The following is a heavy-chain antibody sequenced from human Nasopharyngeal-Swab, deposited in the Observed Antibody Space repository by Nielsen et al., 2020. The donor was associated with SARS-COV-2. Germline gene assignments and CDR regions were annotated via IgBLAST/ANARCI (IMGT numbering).Heavy chain of an antibody. J-gene: IGHJ6*02. CDR2: INSDGSST. D-gene: IGHD5-12*01. CDR3: ARDDSGYDFLGIYYYYGMDV. Sequence: GGSLRLSCAASGFTFSSYWMHWVRQAPGKGLVWVSHINSDGSSTNYADSVKGRFTISRDNAKNTLYLQMNSLRAEDTAVYYCARDDSGYDFLGIYYYYGMDVWGQGTTVTVSS. CDR1: GFTFSSYW. V-gene: IGHV3-74*01.